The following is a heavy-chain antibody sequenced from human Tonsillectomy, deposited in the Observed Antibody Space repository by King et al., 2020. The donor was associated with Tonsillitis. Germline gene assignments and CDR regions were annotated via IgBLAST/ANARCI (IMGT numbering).Heavy chain of an antibody. V-gene: IGHV4-59*01. CDR2: IYYSGST. J-gene: IGHJ6*02. Sequence: LQLQESGPGLVKPSETLSLTCSVSGGSISTYYWSWIRQPPGKGLEWIGYIYYSGSTNYNPSLKSRVIISVDTSKNQFSLNLSSVTAADTAVYYCARGQYYYYGMDVWGPGTTVTVSS. CDR3: ARGQYYYYGMDV. CDR1: GGSISTYY.